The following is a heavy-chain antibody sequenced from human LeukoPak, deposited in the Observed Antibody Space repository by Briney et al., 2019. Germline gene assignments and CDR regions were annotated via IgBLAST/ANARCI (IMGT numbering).Heavy chain of an antibody. J-gene: IGHJ5*02. V-gene: IGHV3-23*01. CDR3: AKDRFGSGSPNWFGP. CDR2: ISGSSGDI. Sequence: GGSLRLSCAGSGFTFGRYAMSWIRQVPGKGLEWVSAISGSSGDIFYTDSVKGRFTISIDNSKNTLYLQMNSLRAGDTAVYYCAKDRFGSGSPNWFGPWGQGTLVTVSS. D-gene: IGHD3-10*01. CDR1: GFTFGRYA.